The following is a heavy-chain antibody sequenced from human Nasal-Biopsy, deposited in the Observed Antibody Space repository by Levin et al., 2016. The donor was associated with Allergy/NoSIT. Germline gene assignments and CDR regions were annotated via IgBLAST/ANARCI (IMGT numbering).Heavy chain of an antibody. V-gene: IGHV2-5*01. J-gene: IGHJ4*02. CDR2: IYWNDDK. D-gene: IGHD3-9*01. CDR3: AHNSRGSDIATGYYPNPFDF. CDR1: GFSFTTRGEG. Sequence: SGPTLVKPTQTLTLTCTFSGFSFTTRGEGVGWIRQPPGKGLEWLAAIYWNDDKYYRSSLKTRLTIRKDSSASRVVLTMTNMDPVDTATYYCAHNSRGSDIATGYYPNPFDFWGLGALVTVSS.